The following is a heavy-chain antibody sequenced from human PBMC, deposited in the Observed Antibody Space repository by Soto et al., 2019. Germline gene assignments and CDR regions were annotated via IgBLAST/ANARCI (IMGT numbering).Heavy chain of an antibody. Sequence: PGGSLRLSCEASGFTFFSSYMNWLRQAPGKGLEWVSYISRGGDTVYYADSVKGRFTISRDNAKNSLYLQMNSLRAEDTAVYYCARDNNGGSFDYWGQGNLVTVSS. CDR2: ISRGGDTV. D-gene: IGHD2-8*01. J-gene: IGHJ4*01. CDR3: ARDNNGGSFDY. V-gene: IGHV3-48*01. CDR1: GFTFFSSY.